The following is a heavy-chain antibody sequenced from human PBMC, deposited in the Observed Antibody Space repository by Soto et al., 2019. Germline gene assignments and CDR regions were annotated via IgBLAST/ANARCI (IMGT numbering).Heavy chain of an antibody. Sequence: EVQLVESGGGLVKPGGSLRLSCAVSGFTFDKVWMNWVRQAPGKGLEWVGCIKSKTDGGTTDYAAPVKGRFTISRDDSKNLLYLQMNSLKTEDTGMYFCTTGRDDLIYWGQGTLVSVSS. J-gene: IGHJ4*02. V-gene: IGHV3-15*07. CDR1: GFTFDKVW. D-gene: IGHD2-8*01. CDR2: IKSKTDGGTT. CDR3: TTGRDDLIY.